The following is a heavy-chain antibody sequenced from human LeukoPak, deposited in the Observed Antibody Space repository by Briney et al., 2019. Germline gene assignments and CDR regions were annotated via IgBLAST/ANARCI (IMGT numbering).Heavy chain of an antibody. D-gene: IGHD6-13*01. J-gene: IGHJ3*02. CDR2: IYPDDSDT. V-gene: IGHV5-51*01. CDR1: GYIFSNYW. CDR3: ARHRGQQLSAFDI. Sequence: GESLKISCQASGYIFSNYWIGWVRQMPGKGLEWMGIIYPDDSDTRYSPSFQGQVTISADKSISTAYLQWSSLKASDTAMYYCARHRGQQLSAFDIWGQGTMVTVSS.